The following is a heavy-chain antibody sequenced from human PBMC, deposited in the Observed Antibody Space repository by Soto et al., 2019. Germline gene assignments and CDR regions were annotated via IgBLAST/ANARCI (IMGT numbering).Heavy chain of an antibody. J-gene: IGHJ4*02. Sequence: SQTLSLTCVISGDSVSSNSAAWNWIRQSPSRGLEWLGRTYYRSKWYNDYAVSVKSRITINPDTSKNQFSLQLNSVTPEDTAVYYCARDLSGPYYYDSSGYYPPSYFDYWGQGTLVTVSS. CDR2: TYYRSKWYN. D-gene: IGHD3-22*01. CDR3: ARDLSGPYYYDSSGYYPPSYFDY. V-gene: IGHV6-1*01. CDR1: GDSVSSNSAA.